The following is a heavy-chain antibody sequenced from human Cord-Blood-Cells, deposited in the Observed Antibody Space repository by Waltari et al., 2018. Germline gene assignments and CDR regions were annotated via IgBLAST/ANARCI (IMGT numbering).Heavy chain of an antibody. J-gene: IGHJ6*02. CDR2: INHSGST. D-gene: IGHD3-3*01. CDR3: ARGFGLVRYGMDV. CDR1: GGSFSGYY. Sequence: QVQLQQWGAGLLKPSETLSLTCAVYGGSFSGYYWSWIRQPPGKGLEWIGEINHSGSTNSNPSLKRRVTISVDTSKNQFSLKLSSVTAADTAVYYCARGFGLVRYGMDVWGQGTTVTVSS. V-gene: IGHV4-34*01.